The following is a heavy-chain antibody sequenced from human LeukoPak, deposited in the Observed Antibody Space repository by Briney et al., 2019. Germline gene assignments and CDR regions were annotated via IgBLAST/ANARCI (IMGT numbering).Heavy chain of an antibody. CDR2: IYSGGGT. CDR1: GFTFSTYN. Sequence: GGSLRLSCAASGFTFSTYNMNWVRQAPGKGLEWVSVIYSGGGTYYADSVKGRFTISRDNSKNTLYLQMNSLRAGDTAVYFCAVGGGSTWFNLWGQGTLLTVCS. D-gene: IGHD6-13*01. V-gene: IGHV3-53*01. J-gene: IGHJ5*02. CDR3: AVGGGSTWFNL.